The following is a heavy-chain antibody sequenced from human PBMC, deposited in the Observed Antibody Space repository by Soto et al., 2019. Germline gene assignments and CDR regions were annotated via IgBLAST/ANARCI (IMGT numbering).Heavy chain of an antibody. D-gene: IGHD3-16*01. Sequence: SLRLSCAASGLRFSDSWMSWIRQAPGRALEWVAHINQDGSQRFYVDSAKGRFTISRDNAKTSLYLQMNSLRAEDSAVYYCVTWADAADEDYFHHWGQGTLVTVSS. J-gene: IGHJ1*01. V-gene: IGHV3-7*01. CDR2: INQDGSQR. CDR1: GLRFSDSW. CDR3: VTWADAADEDYFHH.